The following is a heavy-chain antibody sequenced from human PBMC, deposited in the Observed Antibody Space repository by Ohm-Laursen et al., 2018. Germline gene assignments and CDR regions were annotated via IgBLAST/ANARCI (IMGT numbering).Heavy chain of an antibody. D-gene: IGHD3-22*01. CDR2: IIPIFGTA. CDR1: GGTFSSYA. CDR3: ARNPRGYYYDSSGSNWFDP. V-gene: IGHV1-69*06. J-gene: IGHJ5*02. Sequence: SSVKVSCKASGGTFSSYAISWVRQAPGQGLEWMGGIIPIFGTANYAQKFQGRVTITADKSTSTAYMELSSLRSEDTAVYCCARNPRGYYYDSSGSNWFDPWGQGTLVTVSS.